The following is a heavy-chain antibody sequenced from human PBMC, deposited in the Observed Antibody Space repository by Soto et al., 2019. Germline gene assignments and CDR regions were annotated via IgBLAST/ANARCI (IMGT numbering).Heavy chain of an antibody. CDR1: GFTFDDYA. V-gene: IGHV3-9*01. Sequence: GGSLRLSCAASGFTFDDYAMHWVRQAPGKGLEWVSGISWNSGSIGYADSVKGRFTISRDNAKNSLYLQMNSLRAEDTALYYCAKDINDYGDYGYFDYWGQGTLVTVSS. CDR2: ISWNSGSI. J-gene: IGHJ4*02. CDR3: AKDINDYGDYGYFDY. D-gene: IGHD4-17*01.